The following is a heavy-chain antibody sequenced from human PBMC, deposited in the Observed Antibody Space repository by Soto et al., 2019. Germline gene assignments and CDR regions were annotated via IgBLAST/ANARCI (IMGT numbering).Heavy chain of an antibody. CDR1: GYTFTGYY. D-gene: IGHD3-22*01. Sequence: GASLKVSCKASGYTFTGYYMHWVRQAPGQGLEWMGWINPNSGGTNYAQKFQGRVTMTRDTSISTAYMELSRLRSDDTAVYYCARASTSWYYDSSGYPTGAFDIWGQGTMVTVSS. CDR3: ARASTSWYYDSSGYPTGAFDI. J-gene: IGHJ3*02. V-gene: IGHV1-2*02. CDR2: INPNSGGT.